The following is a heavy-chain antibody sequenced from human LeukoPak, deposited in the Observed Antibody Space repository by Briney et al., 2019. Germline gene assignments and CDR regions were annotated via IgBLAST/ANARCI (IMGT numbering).Heavy chain of an antibody. J-gene: IGHJ5*02. CDR1: GASITNYY. V-gene: IGHV4-59*01. CDR2: IYKTGST. Sequence: SETLSLTCTVSGASITNYYWNWIRQPPGKGLEWIGFIYKTGSTNSNPSLSSRLSISLDTPKSQCSLKLNSVTAADTAVYYCARNYNGLGDVNWFDPWSQGTLVTVSS. CDR3: ARNYNGLGDVNWFDP. D-gene: IGHD2-8*01.